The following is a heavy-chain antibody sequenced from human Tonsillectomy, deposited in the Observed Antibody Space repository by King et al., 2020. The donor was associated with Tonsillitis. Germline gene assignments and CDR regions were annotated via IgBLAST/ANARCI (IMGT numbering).Heavy chain of an antibody. Sequence: VQLVESGGGVVQPGRSLRLSCAASGFTFSNYGMHWVRQAPGKGLKWVAVISYDGSNKYYADSVKGRFNISRDNSKNTLYLQMNSLRAEDTAVYYCARPEVTPPNYYYYGMDVWGQGTTVTVSS. D-gene: IGHD4-23*01. J-gene: IGHJ6*02. CDR2: ISYDGSNK. V-gene: IGHV3-33*05. CDR1: GFTFSNYG. CDR3: ARPEVTPPNYYYYGMDV.